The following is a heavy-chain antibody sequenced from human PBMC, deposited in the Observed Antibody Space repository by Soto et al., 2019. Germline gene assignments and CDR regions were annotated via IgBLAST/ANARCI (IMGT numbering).Heavy chain of an antibody. CDR3: ARERAVAGTGFDY. V-gene: IGHV4-31*03. Sequence: PSETLSLTCTVSGGSISSGGYYWSWIRQHPGKGLEWIGYTYYSGGTYYNPSLKSRVTISVDTSKNQFSLKLSSVTAADTAVYYCARERAVAGTGFDYWGQGTLVTVSS. CDR2: TYYSGGT. J-gene: IGHJ4*02. CDR1: GGSISSGGYY. D-gene: IGHD6-19*01.